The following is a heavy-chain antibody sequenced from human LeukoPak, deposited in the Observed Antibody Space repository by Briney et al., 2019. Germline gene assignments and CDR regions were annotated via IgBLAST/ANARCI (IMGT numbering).Heavy chain of an antibody. D-gene: IGHD3-9*01. J-gene: IGHJ4*02. CDR3: AKGLRYFDWFYFDY. Sequence: PGGSLRLSCAASGFTFSSYAMSWVRQAPGKGLEWVSAISGSGGSTYYADSVKGRFTISRDNSKNTPYLQMNSLRAEDTAVYYCAKGLRYFDWFYFDYWGQGTLVTVSS. CDR2: ISGSGGST. V-gene: IGHV3-23*01. CDR1: GFTFSSYA.